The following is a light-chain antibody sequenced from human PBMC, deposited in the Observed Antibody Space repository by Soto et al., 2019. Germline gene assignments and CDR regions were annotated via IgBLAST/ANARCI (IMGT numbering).Light chain of an antibody. CDR3: SSYEGSNNYV. V-gene: IGLV2-8*01. J-gene: IGLJ1*01. CDR2: EVS. Sequence: QSVLTQPSSASGSPGQSVTISCTGTSSDVGGYNYVSWYQQHPGKAPKLMIYEVSKRPSGVPDRFSGSKSGNTASLTVSGLQAEDEADYYCSSYEGSNNYVFGTGTKVTVL. CDR1: SSDVGGYNY.